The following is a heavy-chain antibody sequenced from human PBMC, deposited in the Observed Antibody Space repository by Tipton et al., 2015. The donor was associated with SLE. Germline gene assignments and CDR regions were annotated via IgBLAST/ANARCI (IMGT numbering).Heavy chain of an antibody. CDR2: MYRSGTT. Sequence: TLSLTCTVSGDSFSNHFWSWIRQPPGKGLEWIGYMYRSGTTKYNPSLKSRVTISVDTSKNQFSLKLSSVTAADTAVYYCARRSTGLSIAVAGTIDYWGQGTLVTVSS. CDR3: ARRSTGLSIAVAGTIDY. J-gene: IGHJ4*02. V-gene: IGHV4-59*11. CDR1: GDSFSNHF. D-gene: IGHD6-19*01.